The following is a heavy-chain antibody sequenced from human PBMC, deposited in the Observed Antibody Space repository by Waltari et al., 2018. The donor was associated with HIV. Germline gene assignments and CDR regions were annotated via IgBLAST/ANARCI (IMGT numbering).Heavy chain of an antibody. V-gene: IGHV3-33*06. CDR3: VKERGPFNGFDI. Sequence: GVVQPGGSLKLSCAASGFTFSSYGMHWVRQAPGKGLEWVAVIWSDGYNKFYADSVRGRFTFSRDNSKYTLSLQMNSLRAEDTALYYCVKERGPFNGFDIWGQGTMVTVSS. CDR2: IWSDGYNK. D-gene: IGHD3-16*01. CDR1: GFTFSSYG. J-gene: IGHJ3*02.